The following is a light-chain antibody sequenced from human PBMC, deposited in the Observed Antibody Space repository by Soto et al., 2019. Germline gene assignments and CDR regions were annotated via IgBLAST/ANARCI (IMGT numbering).Light chain of an antibody. CDR3: SSYTITSIRSV. CDR2: EVS. Sequence: QSFLTQPASVSGSPGQSITIACTGTSSDVGGYKYVSWYQQHPGKAPKLVIYEVSNRPSGVSNRFSGSKSGNTASLTISGLQAEDEADYYCSSYTITSIRSVFGTGTKVTVL. J-gene: IGLJ1*01. CDR1: SSDVGGYKY. V-gene: IGLV2-14*01.